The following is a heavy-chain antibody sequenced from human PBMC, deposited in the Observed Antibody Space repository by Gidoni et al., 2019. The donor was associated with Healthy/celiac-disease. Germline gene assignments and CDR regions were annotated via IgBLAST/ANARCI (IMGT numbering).Heavy chain of an antibody. J-gene: IGHJ4*02. D-gene: IGHD6-19*01. CDR3: ARGRSIAVAGLDY. CDR1: GYTLTGYY. V-gene: IGHV1-2*02. Sequence: QAQLVQAGAEGEKHGASVKVSCQASGYTLTGYYMHLVRPAPGQGLEWMGWINPNSGGTNYAQKFQGRVTMTRDTSISTAYMELSRLRSDDTAVYYCARGRSIAVAGLDYWGQGTLVTVSS. CDR2: INPNSGGT.